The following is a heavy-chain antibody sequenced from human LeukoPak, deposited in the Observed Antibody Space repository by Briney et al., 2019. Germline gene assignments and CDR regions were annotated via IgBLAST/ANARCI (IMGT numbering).Heavy chain of an antibody. CDR3: ARVAYDFWSGHNWFDP. D-gene: IGHD3-3*01. CDR2: IYYSGST. Sequence: SETLSLTCTVSGGSISSYYWSWIRQPPGKGLEWIGYIYYSGSTNYNPSLKSRVTISVDTSKNQFSLKLSSVTAAVTAVYYCARVAYDFWSGHNWFDPWGQGTLVTVSS. V-gene: IGHV4-59*01. CDR1: GGSISSYY. J-gene: IGHJ5*02.